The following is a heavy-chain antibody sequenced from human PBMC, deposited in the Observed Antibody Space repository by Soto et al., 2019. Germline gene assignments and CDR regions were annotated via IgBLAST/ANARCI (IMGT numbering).Heavy chain of an antibody. CDR3: ARQHMEEDDKEVFES. V-gene: IGHV1-18*01. CDR1: GYTFTSYG. D-gene: IGHD3-9*01. J-gene: IGHJ3*02. CDR2: ISAYNGNT. Sequence: ASVKVSRKASGYTFTSYGFCCVRLAPGQGLEWMGWISAYNGNTNYAQKLQGRVTMTTDTSTSTAYMELRSLRSDDTAVYYCARQHMEEDDKEVFESLGQGTMVTGS.